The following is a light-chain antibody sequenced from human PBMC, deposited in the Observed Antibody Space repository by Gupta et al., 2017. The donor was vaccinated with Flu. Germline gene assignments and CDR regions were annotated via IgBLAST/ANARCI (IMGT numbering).Light chain of an antibody. CDR1: QSLLQSSGYNY. Sequence: ATPGEPASISCRSSQSLLQSSGYNYLDWYVQKPGQPPQLLIYLGSTRASGVPDRLSGSGSGTDFTLKIHKVEAEDVGVYFCMQALQTPLTFGGGTKVEIQ. V-gene: IGKV2-28*01. CDR2: LGS. CDR3: MQALQTPLT. J-gene: IGKJ4*01.